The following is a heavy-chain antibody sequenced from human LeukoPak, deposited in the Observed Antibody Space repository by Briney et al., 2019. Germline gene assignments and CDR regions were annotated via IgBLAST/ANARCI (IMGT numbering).Heavy chain of an antibody. CDR2: INPTGGST. J-gene: IGHJ4*02. CDR3: ARGSPLRYFDWLLNY. V-gene: IGHV1-46*01. Sequence: GASVKVSCKASGYTFTSYYMHWVRQAPGQGLEWMGIINPTGGSTSYAQRFQGRVTMTRDTSTSTVYMELYSLRSEDTAVYYCARGSPLRYFDWLLNYWGQGTLVTVSS. CDR1: GYTFTSYY. D-gene: IGHD3-9*01.